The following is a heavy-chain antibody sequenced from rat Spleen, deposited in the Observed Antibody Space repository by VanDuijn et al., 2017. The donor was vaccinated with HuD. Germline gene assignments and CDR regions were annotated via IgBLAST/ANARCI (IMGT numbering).Heavy chain of an antibody. CDR3: TTRPYYSSLNWFPY. Sequence: EVQLVESGGDLVQPGRSLKLSCTASGFTFSNYDMAWVRQAPTKGLEWVATITSGGSSTYYRDSVKGRFTISRDNAKSTLYLQMDSLRSEDTATYYCTTRPYYSSLNWFPYWGQGTLVTVSS. V-gene: IGHV5-29*01. J-gene: IGHJ3*01. D-gene: IGHD1-2*01. CDR1: GFTFSNYD. CDR2: ITSGGSST.